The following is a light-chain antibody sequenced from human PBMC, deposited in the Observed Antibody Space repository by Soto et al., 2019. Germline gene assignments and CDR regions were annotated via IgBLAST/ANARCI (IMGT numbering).Light chain of an antibody. CDR3: QQYDKWPPWT. Sequence: EIVMTQSPATLSVSPGERAALSCRASQSVSSDLAWYQQKPGQAPRLLMYGASTRATAIPARFSGSGSGTEFTLTISSLQSEDFALYYCQQYDKWPPWTFGQGTRVEMK. CDR2: GAS. J-gene: IGKJ1*01. CDR1: QSVSSD. V-gene: IGKV3-15*01.